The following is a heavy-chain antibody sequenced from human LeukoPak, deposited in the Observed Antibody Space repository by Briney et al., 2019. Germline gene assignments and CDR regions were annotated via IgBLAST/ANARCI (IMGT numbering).Heavy chain of an antibody. V-gene: IGHV1-2*02. CDR2: INPNSGGT. CDR1: GYTFTGYY. D-gene: IGHD6-6*01. CDR3: ATLEYSSSSGHYYYYYMDV. Sequence: ASVTVSCKASGYTFTGYYMHWVRQAPGQGLEWMGWINPNSGGTNYAQKFQGRVTMTRDTSISTAYMELSRLRSGDTAVYYCATLEYSSSSGHYYYYYMDVWGKGTTVTVSS. J-gene: IGHJ6*03.